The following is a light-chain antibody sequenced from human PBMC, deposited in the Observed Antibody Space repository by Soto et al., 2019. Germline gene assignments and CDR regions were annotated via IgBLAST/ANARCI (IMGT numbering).Light chain of an antibody. CDR1: QSIGIS. CDR3: QQSHSSPTWT. V-gene: IGKV1-39*01. Sequence: EIEMTQSPSSLSASVGDRVTIACRASQSIGISLNWYQQKPGKAPKLLVFAASSLQSGVPSRSSGSGSGTDFTLTISSLHPEDFATYYCQQSHSSPTWTLGQGTKVDIK. J-gene: IGKJ1*01. CDR2: AAS.